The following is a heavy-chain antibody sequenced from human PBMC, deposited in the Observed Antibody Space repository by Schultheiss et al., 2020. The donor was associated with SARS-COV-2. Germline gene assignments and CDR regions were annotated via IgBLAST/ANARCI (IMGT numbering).Heavy chain of an antibody. Sequence: GGSLRLSCAASGFTFSSYWMSWVRQAPGKGLEWVSYISSSGSTIYYADSVKGRFTISRDNAKNSLYLQMNSLRAEDTAVYYCARSATHFVGVPALWFGELMGAFDIWGQGTMVTVSS. V-gene: IGHV3-48*04. CDR1: GFTFSSYW. CDR3: ARSATHFVGVPALWFGELMGAFDI. J-gene: IGHJ3*02. CDR2: ISSSGSTI. D-gene: IGHD3-10*01.